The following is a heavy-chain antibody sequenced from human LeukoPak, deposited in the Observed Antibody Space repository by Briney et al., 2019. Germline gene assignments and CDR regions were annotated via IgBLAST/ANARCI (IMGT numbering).Heavy chain of an antibody. V-gene: IGHV1-24*01. CDR2: FDPEDGET. CDR1: GYTLTELS. CDR3: ATDLVAADAFDI. J-gene: IGHJ3*02. Sequence: ASVKVSCKVSGYTLTELSMHWVRQAPGKGLEWMGGFDPEDGETIYAQKFQGRVTMTEDTSTDTAYMELSSLRSEDTAVYYCATDLVAADAFDIWGQGTMVTVSS. D-gene: IGHD2-15*01.